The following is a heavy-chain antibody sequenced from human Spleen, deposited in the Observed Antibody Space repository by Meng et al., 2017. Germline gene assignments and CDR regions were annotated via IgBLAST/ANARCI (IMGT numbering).Heavy chain of an antibody. D-gene: IGHD7-27*01. CDR2: TYYRSTWYN. V-gene: IGHV6-1*01. J-gene: IGHJ3*02. CDR3: ARGGTNWGSFDI. Sequence: QAGSGLVKPSQTLSLTCDISGDSVSSNSAAWSWIRPSPSRGLEWLGRTYYRSTWYNDYAAFVRGRITINPDTSKNQFSLHLNSVTPEDTAVYYCARGGTNWGSFDIWGQGTMVTVSS. CDR1: GDSVSSNSAA.